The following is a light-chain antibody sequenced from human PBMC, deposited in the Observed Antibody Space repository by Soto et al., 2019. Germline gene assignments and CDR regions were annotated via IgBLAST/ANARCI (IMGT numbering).Light chain of an antibody. V-gene: IGKV1-39*01. CDR1: QTISSY. CDR2: GAS. Sequence: DIQMTQSPSSLSASVGDRVTITCRASQTISSYLKWYQQKAGKAPRLLIYGASSLQSGVPSMFSGSGSGTDFTHAINTLQPEEFVTYYCQQSYSTPYTVGQGTKLEIK. J-gene: IGKJ2*01. CDR3: QQSYSTPYT.